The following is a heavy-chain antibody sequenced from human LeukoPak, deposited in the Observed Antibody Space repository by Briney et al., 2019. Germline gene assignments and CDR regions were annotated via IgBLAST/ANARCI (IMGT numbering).Heavy chain of an antibody. V-gene: IGHV1-69*06. CDR1: GGTFSSYA. D-gene: IGHD6-13*01. CDR3: ATGSIAAAGSRDAFDI. J-gene: IGHJ3*02. CDR2: IIPIFGTA. Sequence: SVKVSCKASGGTFSSYAISWVRQAPGQGLEWMGGIIPIFGTANYAQKFQGRVTMTEDTSTDTAYMELSSLRSEDTAVYYCATGSIAAAGSRDAFDIWGQGTMVTVSS.